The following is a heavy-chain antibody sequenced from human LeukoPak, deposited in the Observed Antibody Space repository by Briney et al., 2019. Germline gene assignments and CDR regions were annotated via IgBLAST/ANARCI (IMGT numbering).Heavy chain of an antibody. CDR3: ARDTGGGYSCYDC. CDR1: GFTFSSYW. V-gene: IGHV3-7*01. Sequence: GGSLRLSCAASGFTFSSYWMTSVRQAPRKRLEWGANIKPDGSEKYYVASVSGRFTISRDNAKNSLYLQINSLRAEDTAVYYCARDTGGGYSCYDCWGQGTLVTVSS. D-gene: IGHD5-18*01. J-gene: IGHJ4*02. CDR2: IKPDGSEK.